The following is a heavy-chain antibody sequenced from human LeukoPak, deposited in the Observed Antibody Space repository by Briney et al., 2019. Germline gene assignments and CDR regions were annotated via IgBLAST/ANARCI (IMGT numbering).Heavy chain of an antibody. CDR2: IYSGGST. CDR1: GFTFDDYG. V-gene: IGHV3-53*01. D-gene: IGHD3-22*01. J-gene: IGHJ4*02. CDR3: ARERYYYDSSGPFDY. Sequence: GGSLRLSCAASGFTFDDYGMSWVRQAPGKGLEWVSVIYSGGSTYYADSVKGRFTISRDNSKNTLYLQMNSLRAEDTAVYYCARERYYYDSSGPFDYWGQGTLVTVSS.